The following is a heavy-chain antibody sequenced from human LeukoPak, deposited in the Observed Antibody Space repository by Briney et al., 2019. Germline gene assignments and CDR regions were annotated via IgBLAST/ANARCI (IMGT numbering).Heavy chain of an antibody. CDR3: ARVGGYSYGPFDY. V-gene: IGHV4-61*01. J-gene: IGHJ4*02. Sequence: PSETLSLTCTVSGGSVSSGSYYWSWIRQPPGKGLEWIGYIYYSGSTNYNPSLKSRVTISVDTSKNQFSLKLSSVTAADTAVYYCARVGGYSYGPFDYWGQGTLVTVSS. CDR2: IYYSGST. CDR1: GGSVSSGSYY. D-gene: IGHD5-18*01.